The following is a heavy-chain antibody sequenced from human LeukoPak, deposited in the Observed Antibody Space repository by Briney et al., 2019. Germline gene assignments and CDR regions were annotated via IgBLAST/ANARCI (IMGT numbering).Heavy chain of an antibody. CDR3: ARDQRCRGGSCYSSRGWFDP. D-gene: IGHD2-15*01. J-gene: IGHJ5*02. V-gene: IGHV4-31*03. CDR2: IYYSGST. CDR1: GGSISSGGYY. Sequence: SETLSLTCTVSGGSISSGGYYWSWIRQHPGTGLEWIGYIYYSGSTYYNPSLKSRVTISVDTSKNQFSLKLSSVTAADTAVYYCARDQRCRGGSCYSSRGWFDPWGQGTLVTVSS.